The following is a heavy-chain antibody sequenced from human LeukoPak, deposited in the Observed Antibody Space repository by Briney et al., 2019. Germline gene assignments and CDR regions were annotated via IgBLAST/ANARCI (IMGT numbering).Heavy chain of an antibody. D-gene: IGHD5-12*01. Sequence: PGRSLRLSCAASGFTFSSYGMHWVRQAPGKGLEWVAVISYDGSNKYYADSVKGRFTISRDNSKNTLYLQMNSLRAEDTAVYYCAKDQKVATRRNYYYMDVWGKGTTVTVSS. CDR1: GFTFSSYG. CDR2: ISYDGSNK. CDR3: AKDQKVATRRNYYYMDV. J-gene: IGHJ6*03. V-gene: IGHV3-30*18.